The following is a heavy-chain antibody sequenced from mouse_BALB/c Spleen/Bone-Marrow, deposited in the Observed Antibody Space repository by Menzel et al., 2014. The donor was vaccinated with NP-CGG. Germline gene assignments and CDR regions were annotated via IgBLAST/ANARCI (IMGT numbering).Heavy chain of an antibody. CDR1: GFTFSSFG. CDR3: VRSGSSSGYFDY. CDR2: ISSGSSTI. V-gene: IGHV5-17*02. J-gene: IGHJ2*01. D-gene: IGHD1-1*01. Sequence: EVHLVESGGGLVQPGGSRKLSCAASGFTFSSFGMHWVRQAPEKGLEWVAYISSGSSTIYYGDTVMGRFTISRDNPKNTLFLQTTSLRSEDTATYYCVRSGSSSGYFDYWGQGTTLTVSS.